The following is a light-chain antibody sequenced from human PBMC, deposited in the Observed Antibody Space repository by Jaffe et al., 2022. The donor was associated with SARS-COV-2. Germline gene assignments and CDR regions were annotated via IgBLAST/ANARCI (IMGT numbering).Light chain of an antibody. J-gene: IGKJ4*01. Sequence: EIVLTQSPGTLSLSPGERATLSCRASQSVSSSYVAWYQQKPGQAPRLLIYGASSRATGIPDRFSGSGSGTDFTLTISRLEPEDFAVYYCQQYGSSLITFGGGTKVEI. CDR3: QQYGSSLIT. V-gene: IGKV3-20*01. CDR2: GAS. CDR1: QSVSSSY.